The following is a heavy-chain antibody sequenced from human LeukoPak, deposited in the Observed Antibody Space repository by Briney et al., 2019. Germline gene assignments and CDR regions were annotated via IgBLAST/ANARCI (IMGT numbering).Heavy chain of an antibody. V-gene: IGHV4-59*12. J-gene: IGHJ6*03. D-gene: IGHD2-2*01. CDR3: AREISDIVVENYYYYMDV. CDR1: GGSISSYY. CDR2: IYYSGST. Sequence: PSETLSLTCTVSGGSISSYYWSWIRQPPGKGLEWIGYIYYSGSTNYNPSLKSRVTISVDTSKNQFSLKLSSVTAADTAVYYCAREISDIVVENYYYYMDVWGKGTTVTVSS.